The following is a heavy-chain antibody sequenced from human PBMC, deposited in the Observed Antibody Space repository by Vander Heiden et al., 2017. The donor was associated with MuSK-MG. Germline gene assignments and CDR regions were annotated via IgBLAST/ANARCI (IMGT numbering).Heavy chain of an antibody. J-gene: IGHJ4*02. Sequence: EVQLLESGGGLVQPGGSLRLSCAASGFTLNSYAMSWVRQAPGKGLEWGSAISGSGGSTYYADSVKGRFTISRDNSKNTLYLQMNRLRAEDTAVYYCAKARIVVVTTASDYWGQGTLVTV. V-gene: IGHV3-23*01. D-gene: IGHD3-22*01. CDR3: AKARIVVVTTASDY. CDR1: GFTLNSYA. CDR2: ISGSGGST.